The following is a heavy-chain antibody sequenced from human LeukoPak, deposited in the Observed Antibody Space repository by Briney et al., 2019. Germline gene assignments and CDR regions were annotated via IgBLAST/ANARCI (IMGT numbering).Heavy chain of an antibody. D-gene: IGHD6-19*01. CDR3: ARERALRRSSGWYGWFDP. J-gene: IGHJ5*02. V-gene: IGHV1-3*01. Sequence: ASVKVSCKASGYTFTTYAIHWVRQAPGQRLEWMGWINAGNGNTKYSQKFQGRVTITRDTSASTAYMELSSLRSEDTAVYYCARERALRRSSGWYGWFDPWGQGTLVTVSS. CDR1: GYTFTTYA. CDR2: INAGNGNT.